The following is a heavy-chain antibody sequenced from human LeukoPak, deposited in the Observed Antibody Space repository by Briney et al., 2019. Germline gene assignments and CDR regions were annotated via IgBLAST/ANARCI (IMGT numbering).Heavy chain of an antibody. CDR1: GFTFSSYS. J-gene: IGHJ4*02. D-gene: IGHD5-18*01. Sequence: KAGGSLRLSCAASGFTFSSYSMNWVRQAPGKGLEWVSSISSSSSYIYYADSVKGRFTISRDNAKNSLYLQMNSLRAEDTAVYYCARDTAMVWGAFDYWGQGTLVTVSS. V-gene: IGHV3-21*01. CDR3: ARDTAMVWGAFDY. CDR2: ISSSSSYI.